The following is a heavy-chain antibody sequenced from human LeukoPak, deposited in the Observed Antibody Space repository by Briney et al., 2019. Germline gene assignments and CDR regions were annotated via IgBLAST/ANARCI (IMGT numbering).Heavy chain of an antibody. CDR2: ISGSGGGT. Sequence: PGGSLRLSCTASGFAFDEHGMSWVRQVPGKGLEWVSGISGSGGGTFYADSVKGRFTISRDNSKNTLYLQMNSLRAEDTALYYCAKNNGGNSGAFDVWGQGTMVTVSS. V-gene: IGHV3-23*01. CDR3: AKNNGGNSGAFDV. J-gene: IGHJ3*01. CDR1: GFAFDEHG. D-gene: IGHD4-23*01.